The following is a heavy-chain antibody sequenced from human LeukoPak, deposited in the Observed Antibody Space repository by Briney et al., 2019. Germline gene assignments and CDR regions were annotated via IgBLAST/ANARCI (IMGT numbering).Heavy chain of an antibody. D-gene: IGHD5-18*01. CDR2: IYSGGST. CDR3: ARGRIQLWFDY. CDR1: GFTVSSNY. J-gene: IGHJ4*02. Sequence: GGSLRLSCAASGFTVSSNYMSWVRQAPGKGLEWVSVIYSGGSTYYADSVKGRFTISRDNSKNTLYLQMNSLRAEDTAVYYYARGRIQLWFDYWGQGTLVTVSS. V-gene: IGHV3-66*01.